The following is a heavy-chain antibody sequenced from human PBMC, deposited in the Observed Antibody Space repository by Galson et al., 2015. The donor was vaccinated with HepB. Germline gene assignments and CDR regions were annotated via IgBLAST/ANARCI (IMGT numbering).Heavy chain of an antibody. V-gene: IGHV3-73*01. D-gene: IGHD6-13*01. Sequence: SLRLSCAASGFTFSGPAIHWGRQASGKGPEWIGHIRSKATNFAALYVPSLKGRFTISRDDSKNLAYLHMRSLKTDDTAVYYCVRSGDFSGYSSRWGQGTLVTVSS. J-gene: IGHJ4*02. CDR2: IRSKATNFAA. CDR1: GFTFSGPA. CDR3: VRSGDFSGYSSR.